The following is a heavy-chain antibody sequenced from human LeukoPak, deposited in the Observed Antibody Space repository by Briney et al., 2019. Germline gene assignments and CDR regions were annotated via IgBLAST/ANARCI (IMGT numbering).Heavy chain of an antibody. CDR2: ISSSGNYV. CDR1: GFTFSSYS. J-gene: IGHJ3*02. Sequence: GGSLRLSCAASGFTFSSYSMNWVRQAPGKGLEWVSSISSSGNYVYYADSMKGRFTISRDNAKTSLYLQMNSLRAEDTAVYYCARNSTVVAGNFDIWGQGTMVTVSS. D-gene: IGHD2-15*01. CDR3: ARNSTVVAGNFDI. V-gene: IGHV3-21*01.